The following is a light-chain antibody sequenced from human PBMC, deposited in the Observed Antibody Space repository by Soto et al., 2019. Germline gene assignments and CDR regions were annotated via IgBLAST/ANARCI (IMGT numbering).Light chain of an antibody. CDR2: DAF. J-gene: IGKJ5*01. CDR3: QQRKTWPPIT. CDR1: QNVAGY. V-gene: IGKV3-11*01. Sequence: EIVLTQSPATLSLSPGERATLSCRASQNVAGYLAWYQQKPGQAPRLLIYDAFNRATGIPARLSGSGSGTDFTFTISSLEPEDFAVYYCQQRKTWPPITFGQGTRLEIK.